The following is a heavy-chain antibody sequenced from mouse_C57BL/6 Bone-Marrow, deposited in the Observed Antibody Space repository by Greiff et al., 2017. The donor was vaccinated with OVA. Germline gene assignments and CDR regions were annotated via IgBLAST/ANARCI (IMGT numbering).Heavy chain of an antibody. J-gene: IGHJ2*01. Sequence: EVKLVESGPELVKPGASVKISCKASGYSFTGYYMNWVKQSPEKSLEWIGEINPSTGGTTYNQKFKAKATLTVDKSSSTAYMQLKSLTSEDSAVYYCARRIYDGYYFYYFDYWGQGTTLTVSS. V-gene: IGHV1-42*01. CDR1: GYSFTGYY. D-gene: IGHD2-3*01. CDR3: ARRIYDGYYFYYFDY. CDR2: INPSTGGT.